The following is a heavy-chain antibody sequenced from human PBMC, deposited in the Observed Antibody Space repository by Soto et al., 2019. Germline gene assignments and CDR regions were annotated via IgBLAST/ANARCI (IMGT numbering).Heavy chain of an antibody. V-gene: IGHV3-30-3*01. D-gene: IGHD1-7*01. CDR3: ARDLVVQTGTTLTPDAFDI. CDR1: GFTFSSYA. Sequence: QPGGSLRLCCAASGFTFSSYAMHWVRQAPGKGLEWVAVISYDGSNKYYADSVKGRFTISRDNSKNTLYLQMNSLRAEDTAVYYCARDLVVQTGTTLTPDAFDIWGQGTMVTVSS. CDR2: ISYDGSNK. J-gene: IGHJ3*02.